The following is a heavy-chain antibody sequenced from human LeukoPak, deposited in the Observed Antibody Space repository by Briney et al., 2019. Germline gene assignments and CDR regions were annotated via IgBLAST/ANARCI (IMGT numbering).Heavy chain of an antibody. V-gene: IGHV1-18*01. J-gene: IGHJ3*02. D-gene: IGHD2-2*01. CDR3: ATVAGYLEYQLDAFDI. Sequence: ASVKVSCKASGYTFTSYGISWVRQAPGQGLEWMGWISAYNGNTNYAQKLQGRVTMTTDTSTSTAYMELSSLRSEDTAVYYCATVAGYLEYQLDAFDIWGQGTMVTVSS. CDR2: ISAYNGNT. CDR1: GYTFTSYG.